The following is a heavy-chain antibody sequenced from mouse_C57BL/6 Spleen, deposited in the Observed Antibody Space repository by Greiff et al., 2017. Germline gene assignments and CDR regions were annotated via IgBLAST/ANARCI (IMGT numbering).Heavy chain of an antibody. CDR3: ASGVYYGSSYGWYFDV. J-gene: IGHJ1*03. D-gene: IGHD1-1*01. Sequence: QVQLQQSGAELVKPGASVKMSCKASGYTFTSYWITWVKQRPGQGLEWIGDIYPGSGSTNYNEKFKSKATLTVDTSSSTAYMQLSSLTSEDSAVYYCASGVYYGSSYGWYFDVWGTGTTVTVSS. CDR2: IYPGSGST. CDR1: GYTFTSYW. V-gene: IGHV1-55*01.